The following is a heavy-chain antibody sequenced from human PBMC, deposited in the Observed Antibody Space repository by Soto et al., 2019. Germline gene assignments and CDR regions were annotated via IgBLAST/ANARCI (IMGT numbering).Heavy chain of an antibody. D-gene: IGHD6-19*01. Sequence: PSETLSLTCTVSGGSISSYYWSWIRQPPGKGLEWIGYIYYSGSTNYNPSLKSRVTISVDTSRNQFSLKLSSVTAADTAVYYCARDFTVAGTGLDYWGQGTLVTVSS. V-gene: IGHV4-59*01. J-gene: IGHJ4*02. CDR1: GGSISSYY. CDR3: ARDFTVAGTGLDY. CDR2: IYYSGST.